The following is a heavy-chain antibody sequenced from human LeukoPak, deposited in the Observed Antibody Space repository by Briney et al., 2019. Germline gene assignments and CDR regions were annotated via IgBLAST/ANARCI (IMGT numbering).Heavy chain of an antibody. Sequence: PSETLSLTCAVYGGSFSGYYWSWIRQPPGKGLEWIGEINHSGSTNYNPSLKNRVTISVDTSKNQFSLKLSSVTAADTAVYYCASRDSGYYFDYWGQGTLVTVSS. CDR3: ASRDSGYYFDY. V-gene: IGHV4-34*01. CDR2: INHSGST. D-gene: IGHD3-22*01. J-gene: IGHJ4*02. CDR1: GGSFSGYY.